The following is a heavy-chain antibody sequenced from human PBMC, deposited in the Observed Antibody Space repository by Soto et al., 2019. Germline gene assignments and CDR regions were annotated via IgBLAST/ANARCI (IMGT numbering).Heavy chain of an antibody. J-gene: IGHJ4*02. CDR3: AEITMVRGVIIVIDY. V-gene: IGHV1-18*04. Sequence: ASVKVSCKASGYTFTSYGISWVRQAPGQGLEWMGWISAYNGNTNYAQKLQGRVTMTTDTSTSAAYMELRSLRSDDTAVYYCAEITMVRGVIIVIDYWGQGTLVTVSS. D-gene: IGHD3-10*01. CDR1: GYTFTSYG. CDR2: ISAYNGNT.